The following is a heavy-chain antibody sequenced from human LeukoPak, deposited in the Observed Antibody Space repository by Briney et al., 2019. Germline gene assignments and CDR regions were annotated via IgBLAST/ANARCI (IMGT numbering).Heavy chain of an antibody. CDR3: ARHLAGYLYYYGMDV. Sequence: SETLSLTCTVSGGFISSSSYYWGWIRQPPGKGLEWIGSIYYSGSTYYNPSLKSRVTISVDTSKNQFSLKLSSVTAADTAVYYCARHLAGYLYYYGMDVWGQGTTVTVSS. V-gene: IGHV4-39*01. CDR2: IYYSGST. D-gene: IGHD6-19*01. CDR1: GGFISSSSYY. J-gene: IGHJ6*02.